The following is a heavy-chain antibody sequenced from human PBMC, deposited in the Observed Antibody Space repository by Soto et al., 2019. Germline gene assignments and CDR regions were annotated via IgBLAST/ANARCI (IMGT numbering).Heavy chain of an antibody. CDR1: GFTFSSYS. V-gene: IGHV3-48*02. CDR3: ARDDVAGSYSAHYFDY. D-gene: IGHD1-26*01. J-gene: IGHJ4*02. Sequence: XGSLRLSCSASGFTFSSYSMNWVRQAPGKGLEWVSYISSSSSTIYYADSVKGRFTISRDNAKNSLYLQMNSLRDEDTAVYYCARDDVAGSYSAHYFDYWGQGTLVTVSS. CDR2: ISSSSSTI.